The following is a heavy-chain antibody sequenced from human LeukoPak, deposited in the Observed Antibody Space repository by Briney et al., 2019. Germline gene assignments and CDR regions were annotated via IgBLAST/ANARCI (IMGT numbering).Heavy chain of an antibody. J-gene: IGHJ3*02. Sequence: PGGSLRLSCAASGFTFSSYGMHWVRQAPGKGLEWVAVISYDGSNKYYADSVKGRFTISRDSSKNTLYLQMNSLRAEDTAVYYCAKSSSGWYRAFDIWGQGTMVTVSS. V-gene: IGHV3-30*18. CDR2: ISYDGSNK. CDR3: AKSSSGWYRAFDI. CDR1: GFTFSSYG. D-gene: IGHD6-19*01.